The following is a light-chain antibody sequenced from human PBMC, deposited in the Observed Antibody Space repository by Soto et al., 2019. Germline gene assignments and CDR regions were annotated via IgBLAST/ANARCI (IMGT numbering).Light chain of an antibody. Sequence: DIQMTQSPSSLSASVGYKVTITCWASQNVASYLNWYQQKLSTAPKVLIYATSTLKTGVPSRFSVSGSGTDFTLTISSLKNEDFATYYCQQSYSTPYTFCQGTKVDIK. V-gene: IGKV1-39*01. CDR2: ATS. CDR3: QQSYSTPYT. J-gene: IGKJ2*01. CDR1: QNVASY.